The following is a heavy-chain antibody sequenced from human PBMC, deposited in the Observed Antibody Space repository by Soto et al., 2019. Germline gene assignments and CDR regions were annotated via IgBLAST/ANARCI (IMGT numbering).Heavy chain of an antibody. CDR3: AATYGSNTHFLY. D-gene: IGHD4-17*01. V-gene: IGHV3-74*01. Sequence: EVQLVESGGAVVQPGESLRLSCAASGFSFSTYYMHWVRQVPGKGLVWVSRIHSDGSTTTYADSVRGRFNISRDNTKNTLYLQMNSLRAEDTAVYYCAATYGSNTHFLYWGQGTLVTVST. CDR2: IHSDGSTT. CDR1: GFSFSTYY. J-gene: IGHJ4*02.